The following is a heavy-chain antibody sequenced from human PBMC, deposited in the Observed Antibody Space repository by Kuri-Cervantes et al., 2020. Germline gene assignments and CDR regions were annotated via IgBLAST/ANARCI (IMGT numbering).Heavy chain of an antibody. D-gene: IGHD2-21*01. CDR1: SPSIGSYY. CDR2: TYYSGIT. Sequence: SESLSLTCPVSSPSIGSYYCSWIRQPPGKGLEWIGYTYYSGITNNNPSLKRQVPLSVDTPKNQFSLKLSSVNAADTAVYSCASGFCGVDCYSYYYYYYMDVWGKGTMVTVSS. J-gene: IGHJ6*03. V-gene: IGHV4-59*01. CDR3: ASGFCGVDCYSYYYYYYMDV.